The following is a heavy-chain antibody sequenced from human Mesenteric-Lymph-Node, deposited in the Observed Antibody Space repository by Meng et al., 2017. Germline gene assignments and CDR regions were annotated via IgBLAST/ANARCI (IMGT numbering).Heavy chain of an antibody. Sequence: ASVKVSCKASGYTFTGYYMHWVRQAPGQGLEWMGWINPNSGGTNYAQKFQGRVTMTRDTSISTAYMELSRLRSDDTAVYYCARGTKDGYKNPHWYFDLWGRGTLVTVSS. J-gene: IGHJ2*01. CDR1: GYTFTGYY. CDR3: ARGTKDGYKNPHWYFDL. V-gene: IGHV1-2*02. CDR2: INPNSGGT. D-gene: IGHD5-24*01.